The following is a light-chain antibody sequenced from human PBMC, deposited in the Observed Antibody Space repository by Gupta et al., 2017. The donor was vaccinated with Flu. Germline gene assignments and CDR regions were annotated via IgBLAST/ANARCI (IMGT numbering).Light chain of an antibody. Sequence: DTVMTQSPLSLSVTPGEPASISCRSSQSLLYANGYNYLDWYLQKPGQSPQLLIYLGSNRASGVPDRFSGSGSGTTFTLKISRVEAEDVGVYYCMQDLHTPKTFGQGTKVEVK. V-gene: IGKV2-28*01. CDR1: QSLLYANGYNY. CDR3: MQDLHTPKT. J-gene: IGKJ1*01. CDR2: LGS.